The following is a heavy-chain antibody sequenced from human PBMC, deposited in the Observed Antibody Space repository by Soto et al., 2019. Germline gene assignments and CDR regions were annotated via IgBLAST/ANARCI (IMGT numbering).Heavy chain of an antibody. Sequence: PSETLSLTCTVSSGSISTYYWSWIRQPPGKGLEWIGYIYYNGHTDYNPSLKSRVTMSVATSKNQFSLKLSSVTAADTAVYYCARVQSSYYDRAFDSWGQGSQVTVAS. D-gene: IGHD3-9*01. CDR1: SGSISTYY. V-gene: IGHV4-59*08. CDR3: ARVQSSYYDRAFDS. CDR2: IYYNGHT. J-gene: IGHJ4*02.